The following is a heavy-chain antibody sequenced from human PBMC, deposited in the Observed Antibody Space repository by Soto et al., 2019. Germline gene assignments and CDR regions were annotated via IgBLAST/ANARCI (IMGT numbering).Heavy chain of an antibody. CDR3: AGVGFWSGPKASYYYYYMDV. CDR2: IYYSGST. J-gene: IGHJ6*03. CDR1: GGSISSYY. V-gene: IGHV4-59*01. D-gene: IGHD3-3*01. Sequence: SETLSLTCTVSGGSISSYYWSWIRQPPGKGLEWIGYIYYSGSTNYNPSLKSRVTISVDTSKNQFSLKLSSVTAADTAVYYCAGVGFWSGPKASYYYYYMDVWGKGTTVTVSS.